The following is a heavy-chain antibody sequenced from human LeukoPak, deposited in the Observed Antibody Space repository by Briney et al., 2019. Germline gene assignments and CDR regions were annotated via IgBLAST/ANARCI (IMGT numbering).Heavy chain of an antibody. Sequence: GEPLKISCKGSGYSSTSYWIGWVRQMPGKGLEWMGIIYPGDSDTRYSPSFQGQVTISADKSISTAYLQWSSLKASDTAMYYCARPRAVAGWGAFDIWGQGTMVTVSS. CDR2: IYPGDSDT. J-gene: IGHJ3*02. CDR3: ARPRAVAGWGAFDI. CDR1: GYSSTSYW. D-gene: IGHD6-19*01. V-gene: IGHV5-51*01.